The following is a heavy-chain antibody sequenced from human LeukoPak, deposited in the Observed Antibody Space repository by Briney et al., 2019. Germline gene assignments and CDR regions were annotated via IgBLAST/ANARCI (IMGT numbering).Heavy chain of an antibody. J-gene: IGHJ3*02. D-gene: IGHD3-22*01. CDR2: IYYTGST. Sequence: PSETLSLTCTVSGGSVSSGSYYWNWIRQPPGKGLEWIGYIYYTGSTNYNPSLKSRVTISVDTSKNQFSLKLSSVTAADTAVYYCAGYDSNAVNDAFDIWGQGTMVTVSS. CDR1: GGSVSSGSYY. V-gene: IGHV4-61*01. CDR3: AGYDSNAVNDAFDI.